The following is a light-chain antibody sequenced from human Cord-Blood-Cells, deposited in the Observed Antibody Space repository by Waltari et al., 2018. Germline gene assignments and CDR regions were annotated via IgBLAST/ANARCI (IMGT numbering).Light chain of an antibody. J-gene: IGLJ2*01. Sequence: SYELTQPSSVSVSPGQTARITCSGDVLANESDRWFQQKPGQAPVLVNYQDSERPSGIPERFSASSSGTTGTLTISGAQVEDEADYYCYSAADNNVVFGGGTKLTVL. V-gene: IGLV3-27*01. CDR3: YSAADNNVV. CDR2: QDS. CDR1: VLANES.